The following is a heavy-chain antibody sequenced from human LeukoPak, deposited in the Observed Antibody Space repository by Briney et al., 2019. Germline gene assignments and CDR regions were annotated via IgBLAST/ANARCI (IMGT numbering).Heavy chain of an antibody. CDR1: GYTFTGYS. J-gene: IGHJ5*02. V-gene: IGHV1-2*06. CDR2: INSNSGGT. Sequence: ASVKVSCKASGYTFTGYSMHWVRQAPAQGLEWMGRINSNSGGTNYALKFQGRVTMTRDTSISTVYMELSGLRSDDTAVYYCARLSSSWTNWFDPWGQGTLVTVSS. CDR3: ARLSSSWTNWFDP. D-gene: IGHD6-13*01.